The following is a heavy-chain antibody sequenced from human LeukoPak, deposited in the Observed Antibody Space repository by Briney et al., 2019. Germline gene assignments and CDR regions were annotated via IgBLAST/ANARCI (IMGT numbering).Heavy chain of an antibody. CDR1: GYTFTSYD. J-gene: IGHJ5*02. CDR3: ARGDGLYGDFDPWFDP. CDR2: MNPNSGNT. V-gene: IGHV1-8*03. D-gene: IGHD4-17*01. Sequence: ASVKVSCKASGYTFTSYDINWVRQATGQGLEWMGWMNPNSGNTGYAQKFQGRVTITRNTSISTAYMELSSLRSEDTAVYYCARGDGLYGDFDPWFDPWGQGTLVTVSS.